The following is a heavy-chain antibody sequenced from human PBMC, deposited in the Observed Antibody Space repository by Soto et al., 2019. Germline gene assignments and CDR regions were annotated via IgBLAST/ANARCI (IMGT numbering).Heavy chain of an antibody. Sequence: QFQLVESGGGVVQPGRSLRLSCAASGFIFSSYGMHWVRRAPGKGLEWGAVIWYDGTNKYYADCVKGRFTISRDNSKNTVYLQMDSLRAEDTAVYYCASDILPIDGAAGPTDHWGQGTLVTVAS. CDR2: IWYDGTNK. CDR3: ASDILPIDGAAGPTDH. V-gene: IGHV3-33*01. J-gene: IGHJ4*02. CDR1: GFIFSSYG. D-gene: IGHD6-13*01.